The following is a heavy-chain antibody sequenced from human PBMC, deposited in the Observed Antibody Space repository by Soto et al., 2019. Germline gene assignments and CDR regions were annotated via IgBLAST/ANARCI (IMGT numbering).Heavy chain of an antibody. CDR2: ISGSGGGT. J-gene: IGHJ4*02. CDR3: AKGSASARPYYFDS. CDR1: GLTFSSYA. V-gene: IGHV3-23*01. D-gene: IGHD2-15*01. Sequence: GGSLRLSCAASGLTFSSYAMSWVRQAPGKGLEWVSAISGSGGGTYYADSVKGRFTVSRDNSRFTLFLQMDSLRAEDTAIYYCAKGSASARPYYFDSWGQGAPVTVSS.